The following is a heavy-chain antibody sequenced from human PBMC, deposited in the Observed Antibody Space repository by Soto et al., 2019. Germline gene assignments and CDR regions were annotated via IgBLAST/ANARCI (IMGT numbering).Heavy chain of an antibody. J-gene: IGHJ1*01. CDR3: ARWGTTGGLDV. D-gene: IGHD3-16*01. CDR1: GFTFRSYV. CDR2: TSYDGSGK. V-gene: IGHV3-30*19. Sequence: QVHLVESGGGVVQPGTSLRLSCVGSGFTFRSYVIHWVRQAPGKGLEWVALTSYDGSGKYYGDSVRGRFTISRDNSRNTVDLQMDSLRLEDTALYYGARWGTTGGLDVWGQGTLVSVSS.